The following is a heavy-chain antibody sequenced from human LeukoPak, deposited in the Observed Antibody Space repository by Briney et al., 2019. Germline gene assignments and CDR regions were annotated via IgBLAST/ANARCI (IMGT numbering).Heavy chain of an antibody. CDR1: GLTFTDHW. V-gene: IGHV3-7*01. CDR2: INEDGSEK. CDR3: ARGGTGVSRDY. D-gene: IGHD3/OR15-3a*01. Sequence: GGSLRLSCAASGLTFTDHWMSWVRQAPGKGLEWVANINEDGSEKYYVDSVKGRFTISRDNAKKSLYLQMNSLRAEDTAVYYCARGGTGVSRDYWGQGTLVTVAS. J-gene: IGHJ4*02.